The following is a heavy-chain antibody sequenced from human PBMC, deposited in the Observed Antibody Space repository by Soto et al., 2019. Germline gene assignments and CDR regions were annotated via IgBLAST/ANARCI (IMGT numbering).Heavy chain of an antibody. CDR2: IYYSGTT. CDR3: ARGFPREWIRFDP. D-gene: IGHD3-3*01. CDR1: GGSISSGDYY. Sequence: QVQLQESGPGLVKPSQTLSLTCTVSGGSISSGDYYWTWIRQPPGKGLEWIGYIYYSGTTYYNPSLKSRLTISIDTSKNQFSLDLSSVTAADTAVYYCARGFPREWIRFDPWGQGTLVTVSS. V-gene: IGHV4-30-4*01. J-gene: IGHJ5*02.